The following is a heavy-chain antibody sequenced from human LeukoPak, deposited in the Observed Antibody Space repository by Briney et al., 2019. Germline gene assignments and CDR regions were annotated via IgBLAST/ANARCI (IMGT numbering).Heavy chain of an antibody. D-gene: IGHD3-10*01. CDR2: IHPTDSQT. Sequence: GASLKISCYDSGYNFSNFWIGWVRLMPGKGLEWMGIIHPTDSQTLYSPSFQGQVTISVDRSINTAYLQWSSLKASDTAMYYCARRAYSGSGSSDYWGQGTLVTVSS. CDR3: ARRAYSGSGSSDY. V-gene: IGHV5-51*01. J-gene: IGHJ4*02. CDR1: GYNFSNFW.